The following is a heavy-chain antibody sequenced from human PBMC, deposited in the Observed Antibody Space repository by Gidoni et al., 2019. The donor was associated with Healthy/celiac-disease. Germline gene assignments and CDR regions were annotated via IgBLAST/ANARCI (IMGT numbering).Heavy chain of an antibody. CDR3: ARLRGYSGYGSS. D-gene: IGHD5-12*01. CDR2: IYYSGST. V-gene: IGHV4-39*01. J-gene: IGHJ5*02. CDR1: GGSISSSNYY. Sequence: QLQLQESGPGLVKPSETLSLTCTVSGGSISSSNYYWGWIRQPPGKGLEWIGSIYYSGSTYYNPSLKSRVTISVDTSKNQFSLKLSSVTAADTAVYYCARLRGYSGYGSSWGQGTLVTVSS.